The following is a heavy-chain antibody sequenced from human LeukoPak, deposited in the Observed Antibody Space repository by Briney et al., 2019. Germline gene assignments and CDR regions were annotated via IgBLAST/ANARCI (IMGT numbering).Heavy chain of an antibody. J-gene: IGHJ4*02. D-gene: IGHD3-22*01. V-gene: IGHV3-53*01. CDR3: ARNGYYYDSSGPYYFDY. Sequence: GGSLRLSCAASGFTVSSNYMSWVRQAPGKGLEWVSVIYSGGSTYYADSVKGRFTISRDNSKNTLYLQMNSLRAEDTAVYYCARNGYYYDSSGPYYFDYWAREPWSPSPQ. CDR2: IYSGGST. CDR1: GFTVSSNY.